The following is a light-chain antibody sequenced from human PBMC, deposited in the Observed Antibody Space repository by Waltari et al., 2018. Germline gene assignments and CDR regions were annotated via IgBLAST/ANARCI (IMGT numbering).Light chain of an antibody. CDR3: QQYSDTPLT. CDR1: QILLHTSNNRNR. J-gene: IGKJ2*01. Sequence: DIVMNQSPDSLAVSLGERATINCRSTQILLHTSNNRNRSGWYQQKPGQPPNLLIYWASTRASGVPDRFSGSGSGTDFTLTISSLQAEDVAVYYCQQYSDTPLTFGQGTKLEIK. V-gene: IGKV4-1*01. CDR2: WAS.